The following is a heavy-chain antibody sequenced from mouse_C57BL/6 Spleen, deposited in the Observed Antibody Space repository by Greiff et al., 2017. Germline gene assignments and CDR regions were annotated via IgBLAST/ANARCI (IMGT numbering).Heavy chain of an antibody. V-gene: IGHV1-82*01. CDR2: IYPGDGDT. D-gene: IGHD1-1*01. CDR1: GYAFSSSW. Sequence: QVQLKESGPELVKPGASVKISCKASGYAFSSSWMNWVKQRPGKGLEWIGRIYPGDGDTNYNGKFKGKATLTADKSSSTAYMQLSSLTSEDSAVYFCASPLITTGPGAYWGQGTLVTVSA. CDR3: ASPLITTGPGAY. J-gene: IGHJ3*01.